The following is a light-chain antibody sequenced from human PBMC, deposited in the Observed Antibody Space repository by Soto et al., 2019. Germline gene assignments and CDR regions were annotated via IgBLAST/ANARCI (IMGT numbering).Light chain of an antibody. CDR3: QQYGDSPRVT. J-gene: IGKJ4*01. Sequence: EIVLTQSPGTLSLSPGERATLSCRASQSVTSNYLAWYQQKPGQAPRLLIYGASSRATGIPDRFSGSGSGTDFTLTISRLEPEEFAVYYCQQYGDSPRVTFGGGTKVEIK. CDR1: QSVTSNY. CDR2: GAS. V-gene: IGKV3-20*01.